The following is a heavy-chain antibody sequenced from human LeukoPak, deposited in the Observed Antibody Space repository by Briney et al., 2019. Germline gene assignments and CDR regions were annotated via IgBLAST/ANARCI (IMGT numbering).Heavy chain of an antibody. CDR2: ISSSSSSYI. J-gene: IGHJ3*02. D-gene: IGHD3-10*01. V-gene: IGHV3-21*01. Sequence: GGSLRLSCAASGFTFSSYSMNWARQAPGKGLEWVSSISSSSSSYIYYADSVKGRFTISRDNAKNSLYLQMNSLRAEDTAVYYCARVETLRYGSGSYYAFDIWGQGTMVTVSS. CDR3: ARVETLRYGSGSYYAFDI. CDR1: GFTFSSYS.